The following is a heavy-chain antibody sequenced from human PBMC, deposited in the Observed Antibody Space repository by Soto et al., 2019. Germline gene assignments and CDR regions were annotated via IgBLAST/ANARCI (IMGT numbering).Heavy chain of an antibody. Sequence: QVQLVESGGGVVQPGRSLRLSCAASGFTFSVYGMHWVRQAPGKGLEWVGVVSNDGRNEHYADSVRGRFTVYRDNSKNTLYLQMNRLRAEDTAVYFCAKTIITSGDSTGRLVLIDNWGQGALLRVSS. J-gene: IGHJ4*02. CDR3: AKTIITSGDSTGRLVLIDN. CDR2: VSNDGRNE. CDR1: GFTFSVYG. V-gene: IGHV3-30*18. D-gene: IGHD2-8*02.